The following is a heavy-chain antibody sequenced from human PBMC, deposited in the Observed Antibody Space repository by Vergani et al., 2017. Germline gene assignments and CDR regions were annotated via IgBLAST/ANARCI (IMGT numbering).Heavy chain of an antibody. CDR1: GGSISSYY. CDR3: ARVTQWSVFDY. D-gene: IGHD2-15*01. J-gene: IGHJ4*02. Sequence: QVQLQESGPGLVKPSETLSLTCTVSGGSISSYYWSWIRQPPGKGLEWIGYIYYSGSTNYNPALKSRVTISVDTSKNQFSLKLSSVTAADTAVYYCARVTQWSVFDYWGQGTLVTVSS. CDR2: IYYSGST. V-gene: IGHV4-59*01.